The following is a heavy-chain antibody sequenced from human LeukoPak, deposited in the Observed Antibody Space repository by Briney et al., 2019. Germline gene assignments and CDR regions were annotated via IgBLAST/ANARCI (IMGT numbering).Heavy chain of an antibody. D-gene: IGHD2-2*02. CDR3: ARGRYCSSTSCYTTPLYYYYMDV. V-gene: IGHV4-4*07. CDR1: GGSISGYY. CDR2: IYTSGST. Sequence: SSETLSLTCTVSGGSISGYYWSWIRQPPGKGLEWIGRIYTSGSTNYNPSLKSRVTMSVDTSKNQFSLKLSSVTAADTAVYYCARGRYCSSTSCYTTPLYYYYMDVWGKGTTVTVSS. J-gene: IGHJ6*03.